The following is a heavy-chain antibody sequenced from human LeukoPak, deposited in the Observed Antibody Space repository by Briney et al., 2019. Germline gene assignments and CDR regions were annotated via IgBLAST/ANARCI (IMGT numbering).Heavy chain of an antibody. D-gene: IGHD1-26*01. J-gene: IGHJ4*02. CDR2: IYTSENT. CDR1: GGSISSYY. V-gene: IGHV4-4*09. CDR3: ASHAGTYQPPPYFDY. Sequence: SETLSLTCTVSGGSISSYYWSWIRQPPGKGLEWIWYIYTSENTNYNASHKSRVTISVNASKNQFLLKLSSVTAADTAVYYCASHAGTYQPPPYFDYWGQGTLVTVSS.